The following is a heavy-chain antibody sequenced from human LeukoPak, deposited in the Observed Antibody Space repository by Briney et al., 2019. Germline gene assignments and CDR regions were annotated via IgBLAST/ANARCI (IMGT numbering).Heavy chain of an antibody. CDR1: GFTVSTDF. CDR2: IYRGGNT. CDR3: ATPENTGLLHTSYDY. D-gene: IGHD2-15*01. V-gene: IGHV3-53*01. Sequence: GGSLRLSCAASGFTVSTDFMSWVRQAPGKGLEWVSVIYRGGNTYYVDSVKGRFPISRDNSKNMVYLQMNSLRVEDTAVYYCATPENTGLLHTSYDYWGQGTLVTVSS. J-gene: IGHJ4*02.